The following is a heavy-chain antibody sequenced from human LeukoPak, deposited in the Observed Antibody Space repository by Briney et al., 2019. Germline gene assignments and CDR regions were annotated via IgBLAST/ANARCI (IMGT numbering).Heavy chain of an antibody. CDR2: IHITGGT. Sequence: SETLSLTCTVSGDSISSYYWSWIRQPAGKGLEWIGRIHITGGTRYNPSLKSRITMSLNASKNQFSLKLSSVTAADTAVYYCARDLALGYCPSSSCSSPLFDYWGQGTLVTVSS. CDR1: GDSISSYY. J-gene: IGHJ4*02. D-gene: IGHD2-2*01. CDR3: ARDLALGYCPSSSCSSPLFDY. V-gene: IGHV4-4*07.